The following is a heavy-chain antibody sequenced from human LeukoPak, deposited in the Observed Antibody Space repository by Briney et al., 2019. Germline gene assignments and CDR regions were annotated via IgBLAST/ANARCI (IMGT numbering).Heavy chain of an antibody. CDR1: GGSISGYY. CDR2: IYYSGCT. Sequence: SETLSLTCTVSGGSISGYYWSWIRQPPGKGPEWIGYIYYSGCTNYNPSLKSRVTISVDTSKNQFSLKMNSVTAADTAVYYCARLASSGWSHCDYWGQGTLVTVSS. CDR3: ARLASSGWSHCDY. V-gene: IGHV4-59*08. D-gene: IGHD6-19*01. J-gene: IGHJ4*02.